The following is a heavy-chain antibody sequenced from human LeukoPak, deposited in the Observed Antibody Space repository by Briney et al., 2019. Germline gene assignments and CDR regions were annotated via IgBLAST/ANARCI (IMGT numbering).Heavy chain of an antibody. D-gene: IGHD1-26*01. CDR2: IYYSGST. V-gene: IGHV4-39*07. CDR1: GGSISSSSYY. Sequence: SESLSLTCTVSGGSISSSSYYWGWIRQPPGKGLEWIGSIYYSGSTYYNPSPKSRVTISVDTSKNQFSLKLSSVTAADTAVYYCAREGQRWELPEYYFDYWGQGTLVTVSS. CDR3: AREGQRWELPEYYFDY. J-gene: IGHJ4*02.